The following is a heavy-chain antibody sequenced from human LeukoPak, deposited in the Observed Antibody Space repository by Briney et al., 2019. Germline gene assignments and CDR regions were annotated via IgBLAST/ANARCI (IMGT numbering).Heavy chain of an antibody. CDR3: ARLHDYGDYDDY. J-gene: IGHJ4*02. V-gene: IGHV4-59*01. CDR2: IYYSGST. D-gene: IGHD4-17*01. Sequence: SETLSLTCTVSGGSISSYYWSWIRQPPGKGLEWIGYIYYSGSTNYNPSLKSRVTISVDTSKNQFSLKLSSVTAADTAVYYCARLHDYGDYDDYWGQGTLVTVSS. CDR1: GGSISSYY.